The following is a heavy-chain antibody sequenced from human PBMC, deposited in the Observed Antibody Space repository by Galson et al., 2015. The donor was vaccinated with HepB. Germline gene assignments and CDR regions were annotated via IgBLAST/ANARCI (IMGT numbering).Heavy chain of an antibody. Sequence: SETLSLTCTVSGGSISSYYWSWIRQPPGKGLEWIGYLYDSGSTTYNPSLKSRVTISLDTSKNQFSLRLTSVTAADAAVYYCARQRPYGSGSFAPYYFDYWGQGTLVTVSS. CDR1: GGSISSYY. CDR3: ARQRPYGSGSFAPYYFDY. V-gene: IGHV4-59*08. CDR2: LYDSGST. J-gene: IGHJ4*02. D-gene: IGHD3-10*01.